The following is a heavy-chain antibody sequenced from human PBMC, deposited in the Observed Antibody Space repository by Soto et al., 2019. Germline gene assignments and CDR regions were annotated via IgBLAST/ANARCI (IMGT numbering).Heavy chain of an antibody. CDR1: GGSISSSNW. J-gene: IGHJ6*02. D-gene: IGHD3-9*01. CDR3: ARTTYYDILTGYGGMDV. V-gene: IGHV4-4*02. Sequence: SETLSLTCAVSGGSISSSNWWSWVRQPPGKGLEWIGEIYHSGSTNYNPSLKSRVTISVDKSKNQFSLKLSSVTAADTAVYYCARTTYYDILTGYGGMDVWGQGTMVT. CDR2: IYHSGST.